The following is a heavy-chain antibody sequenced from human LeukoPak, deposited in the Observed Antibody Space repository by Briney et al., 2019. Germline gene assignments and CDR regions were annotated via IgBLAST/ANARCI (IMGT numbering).Heavy chain of an antibody. J-gene: IGHJ6*03. CDR2: IYYSGST. V-gene: IGHV4-39*07. CDR3: ARDDGSRYYYYYMDV. Sequence: TSETLSLTCTVSGGSISSSSYYWGWIRQPPGKGLEWIGSIYYSGSTYYNPSLKSRVTVSVDTSKNQFSLKLSSVTAADTAVYYCARDDGSRYYYYYMDVWGKGTTVTVSS. CDR1: GGSISSSSYY. D-gene: IGHD3-10*01.